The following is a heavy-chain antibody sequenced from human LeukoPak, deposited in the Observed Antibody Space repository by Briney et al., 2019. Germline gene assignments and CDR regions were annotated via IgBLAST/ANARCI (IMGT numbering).Heavy chain of an antibody. Sequence: SETLSLTCTVSGGSINNSSSYWGWIRQPPGKGLEWIGSLYYSGSTYYNPSLKSRVTMSVDTSKNQFSLQMRSVTAADTAVYYCARGKGQILYYMDVWGKGTTVTVSS. CDR1: GGSINNSSSY. CDR2: LYYSGST. CDR3: ARGKGQILYYMDV. V-gene: IGHV4-39*07. J-gene: IGHJ6*03.